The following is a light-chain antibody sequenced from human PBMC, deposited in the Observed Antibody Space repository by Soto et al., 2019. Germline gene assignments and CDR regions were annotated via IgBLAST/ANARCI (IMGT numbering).Light chain of an antibody. CDR3: LLYYGGAVV. V-gene: IGLV7-43*01. J-gene: IGLJ2*01. Sequence: QAVVTQEPSLTVSPGGTVTLTCASSTGAVTSGYYPNWFQQKPGQAPRTLIYSTSNQHSWTPARFSGSLLGGKAALTLSGVQTEDEAEYYCLLYYGGAVVFGGGTKVTVL. CDR2: STS. CDR1: TGAVTSGYY.